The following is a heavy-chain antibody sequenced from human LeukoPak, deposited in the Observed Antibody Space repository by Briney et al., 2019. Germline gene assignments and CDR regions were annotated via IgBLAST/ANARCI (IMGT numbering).Heavy chain of an antibody. D-gene: IGHD6-13*01. J-gene: IGHJ4*02. CDR3: ARGTPIAAAGNYYFDY. V-gene: IGHV4-34*01. CDR1: GGSFSGYY. CDR2: INHSGST. Sequence: SETLSLTCAVYGGSFSGYYWSWIRQPPGKGLEWIGEINHSGSTNYNPSLKSRVTISVVTSKNQFSLKLSSVTAADTAVYYCARGTPIAAAGNYYFDYWGQGTLVTVSS.